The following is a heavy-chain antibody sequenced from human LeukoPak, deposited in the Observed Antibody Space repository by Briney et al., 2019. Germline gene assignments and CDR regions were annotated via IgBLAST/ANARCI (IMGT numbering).Heavy chain of an antibody. J-gene: IGHJ4*02. CDR3: ARDYYYDSSGYYYPDY. CDR1: GGTFSSYA. D-gene: IGHD3-22*01. CDR2: IIPILGIA. Sequence: SVKVSCKASGGTFSSYAISWVRQAPGQGLEWMGRIIPILGIANYAQKFQGRVTITADKSTSTAYMELSSLRSEDTAVYYCARDYYYDSSGYYYPDYRGQGTLVTVSS. V-gene: IGHV1-69*04.